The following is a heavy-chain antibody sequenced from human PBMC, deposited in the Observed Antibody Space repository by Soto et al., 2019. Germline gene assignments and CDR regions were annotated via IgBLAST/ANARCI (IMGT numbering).Heavy chain of an antibody. CDR1: GFTFSRYA. CDR3: AIPAGGMDV. Sequence: QVQLVESGGGVVQPGRSLRLSCAASGFTFSRYAMHWVRQAPGKGLEWVAVISYDGSNKYYADSVKGRFTISRDNSKNTLYLQMNSLRAEDTAVYYSAIPAGGMDVWGQGTTVTVSS. CDR2: ISYDGSNK. V-gene: IGHV3-30-3*01. J-gene: IGHJ6*02.